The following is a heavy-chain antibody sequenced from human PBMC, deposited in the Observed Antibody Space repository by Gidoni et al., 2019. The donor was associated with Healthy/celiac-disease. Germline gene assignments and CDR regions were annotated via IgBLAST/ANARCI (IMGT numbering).Heavy chain of an antibody. D-gene: IGHD6-19*01. CDR1: DFTFSSSD. CDR3: ARDGRGSSGWPGDYYYYMDV. V-gene: IGHV3-13*01. Sequence: EVQLVESGGGLVQPGGALRLSCAASDFTFSSSDMHWVRQATGKGLEWVSAIGTAGDTYYPGSVKGRFTISRENAKNSLYLQMNSLRAGDTAVYYCARDGRGSSGWPGDYYYYMDVWGKGTTVTVSS. CDR2: IGTAGDT. J-gene: IGHJ6*03.